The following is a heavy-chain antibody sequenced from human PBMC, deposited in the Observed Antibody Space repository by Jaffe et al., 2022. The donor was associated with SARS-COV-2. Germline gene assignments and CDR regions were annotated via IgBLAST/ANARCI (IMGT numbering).Heavy chain of an antibody. Sequence: QVQLQESGPGLVKPSQTLSLTCTVSGGSISSGGYYWSWIRQHPGKGLEWIGYIYYSGSTYYNPSLKSRVTISVDTSKNQFSLKLSSVTAADTAVYYCARERVVNLKDPSLLSDAQSGFDPWGQGTLVTVSS. D-gene: IGHD1-26*01. CDR1: GGSISSGGYY. CDR2: IYYSGST. CDR3: ARERVVNLKDPSLLSDAQSGFDP. V-gene: IGHV4-31*03. J-gene: IGHJ5*02.